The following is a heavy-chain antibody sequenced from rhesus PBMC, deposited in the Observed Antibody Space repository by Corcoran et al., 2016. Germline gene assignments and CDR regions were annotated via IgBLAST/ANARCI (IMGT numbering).Heavy chain of an antibody. CDR2: ISGSSGST. J-gene: IGHJ4*01. Sequence: QVQLQESGPGLVKPSETLSRTCAVSGGSFSGYYWGWIRQPPGKGLEWIGYISGSSGSTDHNPSLKSRVTISTDTSKNQCSLKLSSVTAADTAVYYCATNEYSNYPFDYWGQGVLVTVSS. V-gene: IGHV4-165*01. CDR3: ATNEYSNYPFDY. D-gene: IGHD4-23*01. CDR1: GGSFSGYY.